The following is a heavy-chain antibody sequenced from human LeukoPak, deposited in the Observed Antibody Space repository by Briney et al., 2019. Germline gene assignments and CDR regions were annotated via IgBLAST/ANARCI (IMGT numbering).Heavy chain of an antibody. Sequence: KASETLSLTCTVSGGSISSGDYYWSWIRQPPGKGLEWIGYIYYSGSTYYNPSLKSRVTISVDTSKNQFSLKLSSVTAADTAVYYCARDQHHCSGGSCYSYYYYGMDVWGQGTTVTVSS. CDR3: ARDQHHCSGGSCYSYYYYGMDV. J-gene: IGHJ6*02. CDR1: GGSISSGDYY. V-gene: IGHV4-30-4*01. CDR2: IYYSGST. D-gene: IGHD2-15*01.